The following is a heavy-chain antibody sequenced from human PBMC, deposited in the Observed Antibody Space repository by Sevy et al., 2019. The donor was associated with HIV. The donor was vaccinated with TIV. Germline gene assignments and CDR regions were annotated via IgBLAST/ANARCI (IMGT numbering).Heavy chain of an antibody. CDR1: GFAFSSFA. V-gene: IGHV3-23*01. CDR2: INARGGST. Sequence: GGSLRLSCAASGFASGFAFSSFAMSWVRQLPGKGLEWVSTINARGGSTYYADSVKGRLTLSRDNSNNALFLQMDSLTPEDTALYYFARPTPRIAPSSAAFFDSWGHGTLVTVSS. D-gene: IGHD6-6*01. CDR3: ARPTPRIAPSSAAFFDS. J-gene: IGHJ4*01.